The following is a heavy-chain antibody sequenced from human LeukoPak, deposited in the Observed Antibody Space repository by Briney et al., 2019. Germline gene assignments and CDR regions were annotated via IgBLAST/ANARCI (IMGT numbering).Heavy chain of an antibody. J-gene: IGHJ4*02. Sequence: ASVKVSCKASGYTFTNYYMHWVRQAPGQGLEWMGIINPSGGITNYARKFQGRVTMTRDMSTSTVYMELSSLRSEDTAVYYCARVSVGATMLAYFDYWGQGTLVTVSS. CDR2: INPSGGIT. D-gene: IGHD1-26*01. V-gene: IGHV1-46*01. CDR3: ARVSVGATMLAYFDY. CDR1: GYTFTNYY.